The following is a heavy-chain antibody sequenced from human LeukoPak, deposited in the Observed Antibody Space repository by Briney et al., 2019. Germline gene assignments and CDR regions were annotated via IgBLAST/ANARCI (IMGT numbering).Heavy chain of an antibody. CDR1: GYTFTGYY. V-gene: IGHV1-2*02. CDR2: INPNSGGT. CDR3: ARKFAGRWLQFVDY. Sequence: ASVKVSCKASGYTFTGYYMHWVRQAPGQGLEWMGWINPNSGGTNYAQKFQGRVTMTRDTSISTAYMELSRLRSDDTAVYYCARKFAGRWLQFVDYRGQGTLVTVSS. J-gene: IGHJ4*02. D-gene: IGHD5-24*01.